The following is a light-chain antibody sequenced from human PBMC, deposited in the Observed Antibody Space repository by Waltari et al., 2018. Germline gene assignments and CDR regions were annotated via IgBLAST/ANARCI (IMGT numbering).Light chain of an antibody. CDR1: QSVSSY. CDR3: QQRSNWQKLT. J-gene: IGKJ4*01. V-gene: IGKV3-11*01. CDR2: DAS. Sequence: EIVLTQSPATLSLSPGERATLSCRASQSVSSYLAWYQQKPGQAPRRLIYDASNRATGIPARFSGSGSGTDFTLTISSLEPEDFAVYYCQQRSNWQKLTFGGGTKVEIK.